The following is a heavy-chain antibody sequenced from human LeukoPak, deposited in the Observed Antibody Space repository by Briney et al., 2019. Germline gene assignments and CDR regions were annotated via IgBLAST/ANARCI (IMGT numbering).Heavy chain of an antibody. V-gene: IGHV4-4*09. J-gene: IGHJ5*02. CDR2: MYTSGST. CDR3: ARQAGRGNWFDP. CDR1: GGSITGYY. Sequence: PSETLSLTCTVSGGSITGYYWSWIRQPPGKGLEWIGYMYTSGSTNYNPSLKSRVTISVDTSKNQFSLKLSSVTAADTAVYYCARQAGRGNWFDPWGQGTLVTVSS.